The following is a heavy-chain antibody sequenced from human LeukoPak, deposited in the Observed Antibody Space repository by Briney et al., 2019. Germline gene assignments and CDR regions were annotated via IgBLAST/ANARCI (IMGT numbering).Heavy chain of an antibody. J-gene: IGHJ4*02. CDR3: ARGYYYDSSGYFDY. D-gene: IGHD3-22*01. CDR2: IIPIFGTA. V-gene: IGHV1-69*13. CDR1: GGTFISYA. Sequence: ASGKVSCKASGGTFISYAISWVRQAPGQGLEWMGGIIPIFGTANYAQKFQGRVTITADESTSTAYMELSSLRSEDTAVYYCARGYYYDSSGYFDYWGQGTLVTVSS.